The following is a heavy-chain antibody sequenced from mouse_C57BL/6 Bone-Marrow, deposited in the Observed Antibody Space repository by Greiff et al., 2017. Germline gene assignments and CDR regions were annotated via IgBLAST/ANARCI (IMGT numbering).Heavy chain of an antibody. CDR1: GYTFPSYT. CDR3: ARKQLRLRYYFDY. CDR2: INPSSGYT. Sequence: QVQLQQSGAELARPGASVKMSCKASGYTFPSYTMHWVKQRPGQGLEWIGYINPSSGYTKYNQKFKDKATLTADKSSSTAYMQLSSLTSEDSAVYYCARKQLRLRYYFDYWGQGTTLTVSS. D-gene: IGHD3-2*02. V-gene: IGHV1-4*01. J-gene: IGHJ2*01.